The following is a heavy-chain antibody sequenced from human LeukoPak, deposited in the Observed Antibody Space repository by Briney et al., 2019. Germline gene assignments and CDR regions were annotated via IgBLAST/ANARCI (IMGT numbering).Heavy chain of an antibody. V-gene: IGHV4-39*01. CDR2: IYYRGST. D-gene: IGHD3-10*01. Sequence: PSETLSLTCTISGGSISSSTDYWGWIRQSPGKRLEWIASIYYRGSTYYNPSLKSRVTISVDTSQHQFSLKLSSVTAADTAVYYCARYVVSGAGRYYFDNWGQGSLVTVSS. CDR3: ARYVVSGAGRYYFDN. J-gene: IGHJ4*02. CDR1: GGSISSSTDY.